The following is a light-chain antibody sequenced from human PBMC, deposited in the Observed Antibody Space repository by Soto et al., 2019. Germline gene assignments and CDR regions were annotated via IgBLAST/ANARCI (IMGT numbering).Light chain of an antibody. CDR2: GTS. CDR1: QSVASN. Sequence: EIVMTQSPATLSVSPGERATRYCRASQSVASNLAWYQQKPGQARRLLIYGTSTRATGVTARFSGSGSGTDFTLTISSLQAADFAVYHCQHYNNWPITVGPVTRLENK. J-gene: IGKJ5*01. V-gene: IGKV3-15*01. CDR3: QHYNNWPIT.